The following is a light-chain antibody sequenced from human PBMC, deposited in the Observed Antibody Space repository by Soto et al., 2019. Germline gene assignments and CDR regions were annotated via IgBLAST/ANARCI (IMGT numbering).Light chain of an antibody. CDR2: DVS. CDR1: SSDVGGYNY. J-gene: IGLJ2*01. Sequence: QSALTQPASVSGSPGQSITLSCTGPSSDVGGYNYVSWYQQHPGKAPKLMIYDVSNRPSGVSNRFSGSKSGNTASLTISGLQAEDEADYYCSSYTSSRFGGGTKLTVL. CDR3: SSYTSSR. V-gene: IGLV2-14*01.